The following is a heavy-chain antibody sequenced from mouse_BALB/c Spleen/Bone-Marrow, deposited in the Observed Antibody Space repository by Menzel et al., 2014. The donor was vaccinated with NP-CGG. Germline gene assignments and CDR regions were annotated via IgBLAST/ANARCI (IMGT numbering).Heavy chain of an antibody. D-gene: IGHD1-1*01. V-gene: IGHV4-1*02. CDR1: GFDFSRYW. J-gene: IGHJ3*01. CDR2: INPDSSTI. Sequence: DVMLVESGGGLVQPGGSLKLSCAASGFDFSRYWMSWVRQAPGKGLEWIGEINPDSSTINYTPSLKDKFIISRDNAKNTPYLQMSKVRSEDTALYYCSRLYYYGNFAYWGQGTLVTVSA. CDR3: SRLYYYGNFAY.